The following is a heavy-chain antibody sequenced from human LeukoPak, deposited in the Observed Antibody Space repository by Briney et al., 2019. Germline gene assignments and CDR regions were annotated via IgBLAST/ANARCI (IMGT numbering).Heavy chain of an antibody. Sequence: PGGSLRLSCAASGFTFDDYGMSWVRQAPGKGLEWVSGINWNGGSTGYADSVKGRFTISRDNAKNSLYLQMNSLRAEDTAVYYCAKDPRGGYSGSWYFDYWGQGTLVTVSS. CDR2: INWNGGST. V-gene: IGHV3-20*04. D-gene: IGHD5-12*01. CDR1: GFTFDDYG. CDR3: AKDPRGGYSGSWYFDY. J-gene: IGHJ4*02.